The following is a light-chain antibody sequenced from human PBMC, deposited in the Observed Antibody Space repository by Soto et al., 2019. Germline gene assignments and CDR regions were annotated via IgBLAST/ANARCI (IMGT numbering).Light chain of an antibody. CDR1: QSVSNN. J-gene: IGKJ1*01. V-gene: IGKV3-15*01. CDR2: GAS. CDR3: QKYNTGT. Sequence: EIVMTQSPATLSVSPGERATLSCRASQSVSNNLAWYQKKPGQAPRLLIYGASTRATGIPARFSGSGSGTEFTLTISSLQSEDFAVYYCQKYNTGTFGQGTKVEIK.